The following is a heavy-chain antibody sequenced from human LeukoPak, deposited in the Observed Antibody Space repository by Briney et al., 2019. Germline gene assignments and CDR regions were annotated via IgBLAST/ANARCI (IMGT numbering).Heavy chain of an antibody. J-gene: IGHJ5*02. V-gene: IGHV4-59*08. CDR3: AGHDYYGSGSYR. D-gene: IGHD3-10*01. CDR2: MYYSGST. CDR1: GGSISSYQ. Sequence: SETLSLTCTVSGGSISSYQWSWIRHPPGKGLEWIGYMYYSGSTKYNPSLKSRVTISGDTSKNQFSLKLISVTAADAAVYYCAGHDYYGSGSYRWGQGTLVTVSS.